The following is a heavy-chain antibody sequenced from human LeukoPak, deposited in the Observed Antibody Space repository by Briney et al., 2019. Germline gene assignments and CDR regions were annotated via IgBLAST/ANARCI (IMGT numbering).Heavy chain of an antibody. CDR2: VLQSGVDT. D-gene: IGHD5-24*01. CDR3: AKDAVSGDGYWEFDH. J-gene: IGHJ4*02. CDR1: GFTFNNFA. V-gene: IGHV3-23*01. Sequence: GGSLRLSCAASGFTFNNFAMTWVRQAPGKGLEWVAGVLQSGVDTDYADSVKGRFTISRDNSKNTLYLQMSSLRVEDTATYYGAKDAVSGDGYWEFDHWGQGTLVTVSS.